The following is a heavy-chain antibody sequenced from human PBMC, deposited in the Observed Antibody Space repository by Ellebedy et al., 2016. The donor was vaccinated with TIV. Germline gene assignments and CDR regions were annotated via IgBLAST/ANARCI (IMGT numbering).Heavy chain of an antibody. CDR3: ARRGYCRSANCHGNYYFDS. CDR2: VYPGDSNV. CDR1: GYSFPSYW. V-gene: IGHV5-51*01. J-gene: IGHJ4*02. D-gene: IGHD2-15*01. Sequence: GESLKISCQGFGYSFPSYWIGWVRQMPGKGLEWIGIVYPGDSNVRFNPSFQGQLIISVDKSVSTAYLEWSSLKASDTAMYYCARRGYCRSANCHGNYYFDSWGQGTLLTVSA.